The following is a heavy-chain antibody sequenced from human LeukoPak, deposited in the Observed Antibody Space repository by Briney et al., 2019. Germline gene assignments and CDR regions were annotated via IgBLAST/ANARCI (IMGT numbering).Heavy chain of an antibody. Sequence: LSETLSLTCTVSGVSISSSSYYWRWIRQPPGKGLEWIGSIYYSGSTYYNPSLKSRVTITVDTSKNPFSLKLSSVTAADTAVYYCARPCSSTSCYHAFDIWGQGTMVTVSS. V-gene: IGHV4-39*01. J-gene: IGHJ3*02. D-gene: IGHD2-2*01. CDR2: IYYSGST. CDR1: GVSISSSSYY. CDR3: ARPCSSTSCYHAFDI.